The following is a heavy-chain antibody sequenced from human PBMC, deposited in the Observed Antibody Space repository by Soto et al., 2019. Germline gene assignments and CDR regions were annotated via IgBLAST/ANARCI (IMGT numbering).Heavy chain of an antibody. CDR3: ARAEYKGYDFWSGPTGFDY. D-gene: IGHD3-3*01. V-gene: IGHV4-30-4*01. CDR2: IYYSGST. J-gene: IGHJ4*02. CDR1: GGSISSGDYY. Sequence: SETLSLTCTVSGGSISSGDYYWSWIRQPPGKGLEWIGYIYYSGSTYYNPSLKSRVTISVDTSKNQFSLELSSVTAADTAVYYCARAEYKGYDFWSGPTGFDYWGQGTLVTVSS.